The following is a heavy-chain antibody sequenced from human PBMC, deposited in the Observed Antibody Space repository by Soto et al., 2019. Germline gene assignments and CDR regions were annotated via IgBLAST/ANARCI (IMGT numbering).Heavy chain of an antibody. J-gene: IGHJ4*02. Sequence: PSETLSLTCAISGYSISSGYYWGWIRQPPGKGLEWIGSIYHSGGAYYNPSLKSRVTISVDTSKNQFSLNLNSVTAADTAVYYCAREYCSGDTCYKTLDYWGQGTLVTVSS. CDR1: GYSISSGYY. CDR3: AREYCSGDTCYKTLDY. CDR2: IYHSGGA. D-gene: IGHD2-15*01. V-gene: IGHV4-38-2*02.